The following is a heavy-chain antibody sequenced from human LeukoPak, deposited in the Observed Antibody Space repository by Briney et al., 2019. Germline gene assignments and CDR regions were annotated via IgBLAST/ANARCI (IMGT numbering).Heavy chain of an antibody. Sequence: SETLSLTCAVYGGSLSGYYWSWIRQPPGKGLEWIGEINHSGSTNYNPSLKSRVTISVDTSKNQFSLKLSSVTAADTAVYYCARAPLRARRTPSLGWFDPWGQGTLVTVSS. V-gene: IGHV4-34*01. CDR2: INHSGST. D-gene: IGHD6-6*01. J-gene: IGHJ5*02. CDR1: GGSLSGYY. CDR3: ARAPLRARRTPSLGWFDP.